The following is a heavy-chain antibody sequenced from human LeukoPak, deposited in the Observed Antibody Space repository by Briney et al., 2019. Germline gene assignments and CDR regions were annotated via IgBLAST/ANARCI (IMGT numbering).Heavy chain of an antibody. CDR3: AKESFIPYYYDSSGYIDY. CDR1: RFAFSNCA. Sequence: GGSLRLSCAASRFAFSNCAMSWVRQAPGKGPVWVSSISGSGGNTYYAGSVKGRFTISRDNSKNTLFLQMNSLRAEDTALYYCAKESFIPYYYDSSGYIDYWGQGTLVTVSS. CDR2: ISGSGGNT. J-gene: IGHJ4*02. V-gene: IGHV3-23*01. D-gene: IGHD3-22*01.